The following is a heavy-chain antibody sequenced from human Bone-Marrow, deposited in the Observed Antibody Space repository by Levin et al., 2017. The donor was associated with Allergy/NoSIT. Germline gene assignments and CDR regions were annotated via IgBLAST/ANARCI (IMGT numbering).Heavy chain of an antibody. CDR3: VRGIIGDVRVAHKEAFDV. J-gene: IGHJ3*01. CDR2: ISGSSSYI. CDR1: GFTFSSYT. V-gene: IGHV3-21*01. D-gene: IGHD2/OR15-2a*01. Sequence: GGSLRLSCAASGFTFSSYTMNWVRQAPGKGLEWVSSISGSSSYITFSDSVKGRFTISRDNAKNSLNLQVSSLRAEDTAVYHCVRGIIGDVRVAHKEAFDVWGQGTMVTVSS.